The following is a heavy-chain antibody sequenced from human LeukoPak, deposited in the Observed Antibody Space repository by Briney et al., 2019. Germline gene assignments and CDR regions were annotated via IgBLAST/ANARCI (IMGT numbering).Heavy chain of an antibody. J-gene: IGHJ5*02. D-gene: IGHD3-9*01. V-gene: IGHV4-4*07. CDR1: GGSISSYY. Sequence: SETLSLTCTVSGGSISSYYWSWIRQPAGKGLEWIGRIYTSGSTNYNPSLKSRVTISVDKSKNQFSLKLSSVTAADTAVYCCARDLYDILTGYPQGFDPWGQGTLVTVSS. CDR3: ARDLYDILTGYPQGFDP. CDR2: IYTSGST.